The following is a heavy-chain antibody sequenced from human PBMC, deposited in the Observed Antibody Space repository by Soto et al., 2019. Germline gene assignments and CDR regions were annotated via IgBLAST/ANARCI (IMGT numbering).Heavy chain of an antibody. J-gene: IGHJ6*02. CDR2: IHPNSGGT. CDR1: GYTFTGYY. Sequence: QVQLVQSGAEVRKPGASVKVSCKASGYTFTGYYLHWVRQAPGQGLEWMGGIHPNSGGTNYAQKFQGRVTMTSDTSVTTAFMDLSRLTSDDTAIYFCARDFESYGSWGAMDVWGQGTTVTVSS. CDR3: ARDFESYGSWGAMDV. V-gene: IGHV1-2*02. D-gene: IGHD3-10*01.